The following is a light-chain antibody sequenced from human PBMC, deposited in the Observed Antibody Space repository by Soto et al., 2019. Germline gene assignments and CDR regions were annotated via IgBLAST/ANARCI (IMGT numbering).Light chain of an antibody. J-gene: IGLJ2*01. CDR3: AAWDDSLRGRV. V-gene: IGLV1-44*01. CDR2: SDN. CDR1: SYNIGSNP. Sequence: QSVLTQPPSASGTPGQMVTISCSGSSYNIGSNPVSWYQQLPGTAPKSLIYSDNQRPSGVPDRISGSRSGTSASLAISGLQSEDEAEYYCAAWDDSLRGRVFGAGTKLTVL.